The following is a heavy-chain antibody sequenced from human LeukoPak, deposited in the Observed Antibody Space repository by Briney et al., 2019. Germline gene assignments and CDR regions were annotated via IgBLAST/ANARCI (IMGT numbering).Heavy chain of an antibody. CDR3: ARGRSGSYFDS. Sequence: GGSLRLSCAASGFTFSSYDMHWVHQATGKGLEWVSDISTTGDTYYPGSVKGRFTISRENAKSSLYLQMNSLRAEDAAVYYCARGRSGSYFDSWGQGTLVAVSS. V-gene: IGHV3-13*04. CDR1: GFTFSSYD. CDR2: ISTTGDT. D-gene: IGHD1-26*01. J-gene: IGHJ4*02.